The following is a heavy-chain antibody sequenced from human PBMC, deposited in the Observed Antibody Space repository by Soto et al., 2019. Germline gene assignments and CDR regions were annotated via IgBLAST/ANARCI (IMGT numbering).Heavy chain of an antibody. V-gene: IGHV1-2*02. CDR3: ARDLSFDD. CDR1: GYTFTGYY. Sequence: SSVQVSCKASGYTFTGYYMNWVRQAPGQGLEWMGWINPNTGGTKYAQKFQGRVTMTRDTSISTAYMELSSLTSDDTAVYYCARDLSFDDWCLGTLVTVAS. J-gene: IGHJ4*02. CDR2: INPNTGGT.